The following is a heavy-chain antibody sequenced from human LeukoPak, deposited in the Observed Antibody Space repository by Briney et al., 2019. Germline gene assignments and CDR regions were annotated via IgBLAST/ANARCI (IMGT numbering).Heavy chain of an antibody. D-gene: IGHD6-13*01. CDR1: GFTFSSYS. CDR3: ARDLLAAAAH. V-gene: IGHV3-48*04. CDR2: ISSSSSTI. J-gene: IGHJ4*02. Sequence: GGSLRLSCAASGFTFSSYSMNWVRQAPGKGLEWVSYISSSSSTIYYADSVKGRFTISRDNAKNSLYLQMNSLRAEDTAVYYCARDLLAAAAHWGQGTLVTVSS.